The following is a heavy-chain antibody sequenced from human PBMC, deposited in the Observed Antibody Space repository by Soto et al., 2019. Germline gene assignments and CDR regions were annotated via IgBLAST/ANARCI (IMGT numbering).Heavy chain of an antibody. Sequence: QVQLVESGGGVVQPGRSLRLSCAASGFTFSSYGMHWVRQAPGKGLEWVAVISYDGSNKYYADSVKGRFTISRDNSKNXXYLQMNSLRAEDTAVYYCAKGLYCSGGSCYYSLGYWGQGTLVTVSS. V-gene: IGHV3-30*18. CDR3: AKGLYCSGGSCYYSLGY. CDR1: GFTFSSYG. D-gene: IGHD2-15*01. CDR2: ISYDGSNK. J-gene: IGHJ4*02.